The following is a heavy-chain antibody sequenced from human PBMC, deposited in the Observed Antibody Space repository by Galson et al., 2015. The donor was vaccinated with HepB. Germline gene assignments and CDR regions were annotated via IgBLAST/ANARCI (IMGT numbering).Heavy chain of an antibody. Sequence: QSGAEVKRPGASVKVSCKASGYSFTRYSISWVRQAPGQGLEWTGRISAYNGDTKYAQKFQGRLTMTADTSTNTAHMELRSLTFDDTAVYYCARGGVATIGGPTFDSWGQGTLVTVSS. CDR2: ISAYNGDT. CDR1: GYSFTRYS. J-gene: IGHJ4*02. V-gene: IGHV1-18*04. CDR3: ARGGVATIGGPTFDS. D-gene: IGHD5-24*01.